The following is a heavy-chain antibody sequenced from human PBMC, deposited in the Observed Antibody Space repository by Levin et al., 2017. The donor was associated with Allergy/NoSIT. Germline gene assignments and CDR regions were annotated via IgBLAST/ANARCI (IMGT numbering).Heavy chain of an antibody. Sequence: SETLSLTCTVSGGSIRSYYWSWIRQPAGKGLEWIGRIYTSGSTNYNPSLKSRVTISVDTSKNQFFLQLSSLTAADTAVYYCARDPSGWYYFDDWGQGTLVTVSS. V-gene: IGHV4-4*07. CDR3: ARDPSGWYYFDD. J-gene: IGHJ4*02. CDR2: IYTSGST. CDR1: GGSIRSYY. D-gene: IGHD6-19*01.